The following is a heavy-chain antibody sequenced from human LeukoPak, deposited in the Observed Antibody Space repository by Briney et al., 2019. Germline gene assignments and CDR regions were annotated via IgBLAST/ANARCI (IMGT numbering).Heavy chain of an antibody. CDR1: GGFISSSSYY. V-gene: IGHV4-39*07. CDR3: ARGYYDFWSGYYPAFDI. J-gene: IGHJ3*02. D-gene: IGHD3-3*01. CDR2: IFYSGST. Sequence: SGALSPTWTVSGGFISSSSYYLGWIRQPPRKGLGWVGGIFYSGSTYYNPSLKSRVTISVDTSKNQFSLKLSSVTAADTAVYYCARGYYDFWSGYYPAFDIWGQGTMVTVSS.